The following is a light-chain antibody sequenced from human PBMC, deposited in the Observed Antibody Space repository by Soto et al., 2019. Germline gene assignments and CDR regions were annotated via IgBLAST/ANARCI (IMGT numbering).Light chain of an antibody. CDR2: GAS. CDR3: QQYGSSLYT. J-gene: IGKJ2*01. CDR1: QSVSSSY. Sequence: EIVLTQSPGTLSLSPGERATLSCRASQSVSSSYLAWYQQKPGQAPRLLIYGASIGATGIPDRFSGSGSGTDFTLTISRLEPEDFAVYYCQQYGSSLYTFGQGTKLEIK. V-gene: IGKV3-20*01.